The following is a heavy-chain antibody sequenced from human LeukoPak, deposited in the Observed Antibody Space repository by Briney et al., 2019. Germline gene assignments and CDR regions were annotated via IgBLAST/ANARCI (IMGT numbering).Heavy chain of an antibody. D-gene: IGHD3-10*01. CDR1: GGTFSSYA. CDR2: IIPIFGTA. Sequence: SVKVSCKASGGTFSSYAISWVRQAPGQGLEWMGGIIPIFGTANYAQKFQGRVTITADESTSTAYMELSSLRSEDTAVYYCARGTYYYGSGSYYNLGYWGQGTLVTVSS. J-gene: IGHJ4*02. V-gene: IGHV1-69*13. CDR3: ARGTYYYGSGSYYNLGY.